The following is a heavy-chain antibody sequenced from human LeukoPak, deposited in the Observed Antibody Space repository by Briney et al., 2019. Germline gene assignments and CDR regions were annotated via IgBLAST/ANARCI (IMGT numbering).Heavy chain of an antibody. CDR2: ISLSSGSR. Sequence: VGSLRLSCAASGFTFSSFAMTWVRQAPGKGLEWVSSISLSSGSRNYADSVKGRFTISRDKAKNSLYLQMISLRAEDTAVYYCASYIRGINYYYMDVWGKGTTVTVSS. J-gene: IGHJ6*03. CDR1: GFTFSSFA. V-gene: IGHV3-21*01. D-gene: IGHD5-24*01. CDR3: ASYIRGINYYYMDV.